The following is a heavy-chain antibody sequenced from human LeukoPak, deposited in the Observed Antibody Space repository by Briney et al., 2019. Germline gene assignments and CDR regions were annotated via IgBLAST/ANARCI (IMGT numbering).Heavy chain of an antibody. CDR3: ATEPHYFDSSGAIMDY. CDR1: GFTFSSYW. CDR2: INSDGSST. D-gene: IGHD3-22*01. Sequence: GGSLRLSCAASGFTFSSYWMHWIRQAPGKGLVWVSRINSDGSSTSYADSVKGRFTISRDNAKNTLYLQMNSLRAEDTAVYYCATEPHYFDSSGAIMDYWGQGTLVTVSS. J-gene: IGHJ4*02. V-gene: IGHV3-74*01.